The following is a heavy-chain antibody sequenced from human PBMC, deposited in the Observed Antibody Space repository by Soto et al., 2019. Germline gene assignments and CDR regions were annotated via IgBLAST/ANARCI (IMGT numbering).Heavy chain of an antibody. V-gene: IGHV3-33*01. J-gene: IGHJ5*02. CDR3: ARGVIVVLPAATPPHNCFAP. CDR1: GFTFSSYG. CDR2: IWYDGSNK. Sequence: GGSLRLSCAASGFTFSSYGMHWVRQAPGKGLEWVAVIWYDGSNKYYADSVKGRFTISRDNSKNTLYLQMNSLRAEDTAVYYCARGVIVVLPAATPPHNCFAPGGQGTLVPVSS. D-gene: IGHD2-2*02.